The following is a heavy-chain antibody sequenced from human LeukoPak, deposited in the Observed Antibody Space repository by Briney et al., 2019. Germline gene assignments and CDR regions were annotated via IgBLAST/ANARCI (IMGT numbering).Heavy chain of an antibody. Sequence: PSQTLSLTCTVSGGSISSGDYYWSWIRQPPGKGLEWIGYIYYGGSTYFNPSLKSRIVISADASKNQFSLNLSSMTAADTAVYYCASGDYGDFGAFDIWGQGTLVTVSS. V-gene: IGHV4-30-4*01. CDR3: ASGDYGDFGAFDI. CDR1: GGSISSGDYY. J-gene: IGHJ3*02. CDR2: IYYGGST. D-gene: IGHD4-17*01.